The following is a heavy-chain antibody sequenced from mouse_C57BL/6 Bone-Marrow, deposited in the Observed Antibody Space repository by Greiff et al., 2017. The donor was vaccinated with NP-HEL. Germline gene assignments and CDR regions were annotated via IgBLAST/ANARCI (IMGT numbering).Heavy chain of an antibody. CDR1: GYTFTTYW. V-gene: IGHV1-50*01. J-gene: IGHJ3*01. D-gene: IGHD1-1*01. CDR3: AGEAYYGRSYEIAY. CDR2: IDPSDGYT. Sequence: QVQLQQPGAELVKPGASVKLSCKASGYTFTTYWMHWVKQRPGQGLEWIGEIDPSDGYTNYNQKFKGKATLTADTSSSTAYMQLSSLPSGASAVYYGAGEAYYGRSYEIAYWGRGHRITVT.